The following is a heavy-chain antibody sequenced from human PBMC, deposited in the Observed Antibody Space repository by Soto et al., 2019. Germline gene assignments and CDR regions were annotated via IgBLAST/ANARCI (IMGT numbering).Heavy chain of an antibody. CDR3: VRGSYGDYDS. J-gene: IGHJ5*01. CDR2: LDPSSTYI. V-gene: IGHV3-21*02. CDR1: GFTFSAYT. D-gene: IGHD4-17*01. Sequence: EVQLVESGGGLVKPGGSLRLSCAASGFTFSAYTMNWVRQAPGKGLEWVSSLDPSSTYIYYADSVKGRFTLSRDNAKNSLFLRLNSLRADDTALYYCVRGSYGDYDSLGQGTLVTVSS.